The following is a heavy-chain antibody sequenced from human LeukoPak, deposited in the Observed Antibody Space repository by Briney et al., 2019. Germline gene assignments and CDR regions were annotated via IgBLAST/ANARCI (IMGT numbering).Heavy chain of an antibody. CDR3: ARALTTVTTSRFDP. CDR1: GFTFSSYS. CDR2: ISSSYI. Sequence: GGSLRLSCAASGFTFSSYSMNWVRQAPGKGLEWVSSISSSYIYYADSVKGRFTISRDNAKNSLYLQMNSLRAEDTAVYYCARALTTVTTSRFDPWGQGTLVTVSS. J-gene: IGHJ5*02. D-gene: IGHD4-11*01. V-gene: IGHV3-21*01.